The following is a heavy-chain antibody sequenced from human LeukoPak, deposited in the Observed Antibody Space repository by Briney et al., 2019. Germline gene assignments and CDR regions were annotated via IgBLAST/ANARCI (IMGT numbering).Heavy chain of an antibody. Sequence: GGTLRLSCAASGFTFSSYGMSWVRQAPGKGLEWVSAISGSGGSTYYADSVKGRFTISRDNAKNTLNLQMNSLRAEDTAVYYCARDLGQYYDTSDNWFDPWGQGTLVTVSS. J-gene: IGHJ5*02. D-gene: IGHD3-22*01. CDR3: ARDLGQYYDTSDNWFDP. V-gene: IGHV3-23*01. CDR2: ISGSGGST. CDR1: GFTFSSYG.